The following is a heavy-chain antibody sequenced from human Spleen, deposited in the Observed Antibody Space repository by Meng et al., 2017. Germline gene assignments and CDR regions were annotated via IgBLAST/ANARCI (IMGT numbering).Heavy chain of an antibody. CDR3: VRDGPGSGSDY. CDR1: GFTFSTYT. V-gene: IGHV3-30-3*01. J-gene: IGHJ4*02. D-gene: IGHD1-26*01. CDR2: ISDDGTNK. Sequence: QVQLVESGGGVVQPGGSRRLSCAASGFTFSTYTMHWVRQPPGKGLEWVTVISDDGTNKYYADSVKGRFTVSRDNSKNTLFLQMNSLRAEDTAVYYCVRDGPGSGSDYWGQGTLVTVSS.